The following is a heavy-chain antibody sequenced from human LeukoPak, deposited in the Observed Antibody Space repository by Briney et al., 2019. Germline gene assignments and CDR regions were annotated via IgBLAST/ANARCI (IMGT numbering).Heavy chain of an antibody. CDR2: IYPGDSDT. D-gene: IGHD3-10*01. CDR3: ASQGSRATGSYYYHYMDV. CDR1: GYSLTNSW. Sequence: GESLKISCKGSGYSLTNSWIGWVRQTPGKGLEWMGIIYPGDSDTRYSPSFQGQVTISADKSISTAHLQWSSLKASDTAIYHCASQGSRATGSYYYHYMDVWGKGTTVTVSS. V-gene: IGHV5-51*01. J-gene: IGHJ6*03.